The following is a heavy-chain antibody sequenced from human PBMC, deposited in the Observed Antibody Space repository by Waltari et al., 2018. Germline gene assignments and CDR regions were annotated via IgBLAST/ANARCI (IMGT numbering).Heavy chain of an antibody. CDR1: GRSIRGDYYF. V-gene: IGHV4-31*01. Sequence: QMQLQESGPGLVKPSQTLSLTCTASGRSIRGDYYFWHLIRHYPGKGLEWIGYIYESGTTYYNPSLKSQVSISVDTSKNQLSLNLSSVTAADTAVYYCARGLNYYDRSGFYGCDYYDYWGQGTLVTVSS. D-gene: IGHD3-22*01. CDR2: IYESGTT. CDR3: ARGLNYYDRSGFYGCDYYDY. J-gene: IGHJ4*02.